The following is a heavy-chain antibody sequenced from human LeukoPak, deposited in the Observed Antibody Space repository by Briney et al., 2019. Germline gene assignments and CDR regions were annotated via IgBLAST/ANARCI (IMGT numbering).Heavy chain of an antibody. J-gene: IGHJ5*01. CDR2: IKQDGSEK. V-gene: IGHV3-7*01. Sequence: GGSLRLSCAASGFTFTTYWMTWVRQAPGKGPEWVATIKQDGSEKYYVDSVKGRFTISRDNAESSVFLQMNSLRAEDTAVYYCAREGRAPNAWGPGTLVTVSS. CDR3: AREGRAPNA. D-gene: IGHD1-26*01. CDR1: GFTFTTYW.